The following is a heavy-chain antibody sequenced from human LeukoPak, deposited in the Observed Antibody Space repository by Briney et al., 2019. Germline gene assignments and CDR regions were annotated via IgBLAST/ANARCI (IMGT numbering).Heavy chain of an antibody. J-gene: IGHJ6*02. CDR2: IYPGDSDI. CDR3: ARHLDTAMDGQYYGMDV. V-gene: IGHV5-51*01. Sequence: GESLKISCKGSGYSFTTYYIAWVRQMRGKGLEWMGIIYPGDSDIRYSPSFQGQVTISADKSVSTAYLQWSSLKASDTAMYYCARHLDTAMDGQYYGMDVWGQGTTVTVSS. CDR1: GYSFTTYY. D-gene: IGHD5-18*01.